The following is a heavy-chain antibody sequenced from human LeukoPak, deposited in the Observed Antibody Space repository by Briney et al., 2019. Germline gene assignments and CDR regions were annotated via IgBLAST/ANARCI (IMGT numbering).Heavy chain of an antibody. CDR3: ASLDGSGSPCIDY. D-gene: IGHD3-10*01. V-gene: IGHV3-21*01. J-gene: IGHJ4*02. Sequence: PGRSLRLSCPPSAFTFSSDCMKSARHAARGWMEWVSSISSSRSYIYYADSVKGRFTISRDNAKNSLYLQMNSLRAEDTAVYYCASLDGSGSPCIDYWGQGTLVTVSS. CDR1: AFTFSSDC. CDR2: ISSSRSYI.